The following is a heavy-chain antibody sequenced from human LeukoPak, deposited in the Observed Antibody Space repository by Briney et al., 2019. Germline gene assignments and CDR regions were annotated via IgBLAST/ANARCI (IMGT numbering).Heavy chain of an antibody. J-gene: IGHJ4*02. D-gene: IGHD3-10*01. CDR2: ISGSGGST. Sequence: GGSLRLSCAASGFTFSSYAMSWVRQAPGKGLEWVSAISGSGGSTYYADSVKGRFTISRYNSKNTLYQQMNIMRAEDTAVYYCAKVRIGSASYSQATYFDYWGQGPLVPVFS. CDR1: GFTFSSYA. V-gene: IGHV3-23*01. CDR3: AKVRIGSASYSQATYFDY.